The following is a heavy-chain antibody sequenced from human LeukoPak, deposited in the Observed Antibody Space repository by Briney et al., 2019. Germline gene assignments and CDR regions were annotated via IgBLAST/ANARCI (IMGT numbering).Heavy chain of an antibody. V-gene: IGHV3-53*01. J-gene: IGHJ6*04. Sequence: HPGGSLRLSCAASGFTVSSNYMSWVRQAPGKGLEWVSVIYSGGITDYADSVKGRFTISRDNSNNTVYLQMNRLRAEDTAVYYCAREIGYYFDSNDSRLRGRLDVWGIGTTVIVSS. CDR1: GFTVSSNY. D-gene: IGHD3-22*01. CDR3: AREIGYYFDSNDSRLRGRLDV. CDR2: IYSGGIT.